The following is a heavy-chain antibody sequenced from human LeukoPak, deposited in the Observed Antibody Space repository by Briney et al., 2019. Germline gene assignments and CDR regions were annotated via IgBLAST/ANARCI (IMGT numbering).Heavy chain of an antibody. D-gene: IGHD4-11*01. Sequence: PSETLSLTCAVYGGSFSGYYWSWLRQPPGKGLEWIGEINHSGSTNSNPSLKSRVTISVDTSKNQFSLKLSSVTAADTAVYYCAGDYRGSLDYWGQGTLVTVSS. CDR3: AGDYRGSLDY. CDR1: GGSFSGYY. CDR2: INHSGST. V-gene: IGHV4-34*01. J-gene: IGHJ4*02.